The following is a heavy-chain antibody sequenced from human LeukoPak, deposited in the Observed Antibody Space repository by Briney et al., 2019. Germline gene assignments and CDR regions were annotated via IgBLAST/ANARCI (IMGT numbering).Heavy chain of an antibody. V-gene: IGHV3-74*01. CDR1: GFTFSSYW. D-gene: IGHD3-10*01. CDR3: AKAMEGRVLAAFDI. CDR2: INSDGSAT. Sequence: PGGSLRLSCAASGFTFSSYWMHWVRQAPGKGLVWVSRINSDGSATSYADSVKGRFTISRDNSKNTLYLQLNSLRAEETAVYYCAKAMEGRVLAAFDIWGQGTMVTVSS. J-gene: IGHJ3*02.